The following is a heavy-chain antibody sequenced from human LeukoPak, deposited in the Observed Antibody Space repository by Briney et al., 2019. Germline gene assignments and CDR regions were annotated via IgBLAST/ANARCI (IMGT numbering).Heavy chain of an antibody. J-gene: IGHJ4*02. CDR1: GYTFTYYA. Sequence: ASVKVSCKASGYTFTYYAIHWVRQAPGQGLEWMGWINAGNGNTKYSQNFQGRFTITRDTSASTAYMELTSLRSEDTAVYYCARDFAGSCDYWGQGTLVTVSS. CDR2: INAGNGNT. CDR3: ARDFAGSCDY. D-gene: IGHD1-1*01. V-gene: IGHV1-3*01.